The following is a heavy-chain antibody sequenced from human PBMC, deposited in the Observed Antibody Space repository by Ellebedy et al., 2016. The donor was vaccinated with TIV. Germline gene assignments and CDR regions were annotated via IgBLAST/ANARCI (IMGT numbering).Heavy chain of an antibody. CDR3: ARDLRGSGDY. V-gene: IGHV3-48*03. Sequence: PGGSLRLSCVASGFTFSGYEMNWVRQAPGKGLEWLSYISSSGGTKSYADSVKGRFTISRDNAKKSLYLQMNSLRAEDTAVYYCARDLRGSGDYWGQGILVTVSS. J-gene: IGHJ4*02. CDR2: ISSSGGTK. D-gene: IGHD3-10*01. CDR1: GFTFSGYE.